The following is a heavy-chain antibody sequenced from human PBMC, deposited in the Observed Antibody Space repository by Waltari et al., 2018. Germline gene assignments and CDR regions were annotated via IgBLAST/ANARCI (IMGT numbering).Heavy chain of an antibody. D-gene: IGHD1-1*01. CDR3: ARWLLPTGTRFDY. Sequence: QVQLVQPGAEVKKPGASVKVSCTASVYTFTSYGISRLGTAPGPGFEWMGWISAYNGNTNDAQKLQGRVTMTTDTSTSTAYMELRSLRSDDTAVYYCARWLLPTGTRFDYWGQGTLVTVSS. CDR2: ISAYNGNT. CDR1: VYTFTSYG. J-gene: IGHJ4*02. V-gene: IGHV1-18*01.